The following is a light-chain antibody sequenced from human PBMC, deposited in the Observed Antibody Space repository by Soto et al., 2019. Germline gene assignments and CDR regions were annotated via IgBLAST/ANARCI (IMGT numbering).Light chain of an antibody. Sequence: EIVLKQSPATLSWSPGERANLSCRANQSVSSNLAWYQQKPGQAPRLLIYDASNRANGIPARFSGSGSGTDFPLSVGRGEHEDFAVYYCQQRSNWPPITVGEGTRLEIK. CDR1: QSVSSN. V-gene: IGKV3-11*01. CDR2: DAS. CDR3: QQRSNWPPIT. J-gene: IGKJ5*01.